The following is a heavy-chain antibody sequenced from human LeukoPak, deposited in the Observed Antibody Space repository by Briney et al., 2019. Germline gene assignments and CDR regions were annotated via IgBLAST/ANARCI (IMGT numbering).Heavy chain of an antibody. Sequence: SETLSLTCAVSGDSISSSHWWSWVRQPPGKGLEWIGEIYLTENTNYNPSLKSRVTISEDKSKNQFSLKLSSVTAADTAVYYCARDLRGESDYIVGGGVDYWGQGTLVTVSS. V-gene: IGHV4-4*02. J-gene: IGHJ4*02. CDR1: GDSISSSHW. CDR2: IYLTENT. CDR3: ARDLRGESDYIVGGGVDY. D-gene: IGHD4-11*01.